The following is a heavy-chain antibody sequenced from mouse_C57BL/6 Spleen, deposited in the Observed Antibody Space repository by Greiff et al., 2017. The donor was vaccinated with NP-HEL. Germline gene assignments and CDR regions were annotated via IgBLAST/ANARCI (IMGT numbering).Heavy chain of an antibody. CDR1: GYTFTSYW. J-gene: IGHJ4*01. Sequence: QVQLKQPGAELVKPGASVKLSCKASGYTFTSYWMHWVKQRPGQGLEWIGMIHPNSGSTNYNEKFKSKATLTVDTSSSTAYMQLSSLTSEDSAVYYCAPFSYYDYDLYYAMDYWGQGTSVTVSA. CDR2: IHPNSGST. CDR3: APFSYYDYDLYYAMDY. V-gene: IGHV1-64*01. D-gene: IGHD2-4*01.